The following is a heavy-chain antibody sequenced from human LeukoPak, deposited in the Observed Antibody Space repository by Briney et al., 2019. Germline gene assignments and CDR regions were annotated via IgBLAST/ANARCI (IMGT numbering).Heavy chain of an antibody. D-gene: IGHD4-17*01. J-gene: IGHJ4*02. Sequence: PGRSLRLSCAAFGFTFDDYAMHWVRQAPGKGLEWVSGITWNSGSVGYADSVKGRFTISRDNAKNSLHLQMNSLKAEDTALYYCAKDPYGDFESYFDYWGQGTLVTVSS. CDR2: ITWNSGSV. V-gene: IGHV3-9*01. CDR1: GFTFDDYA. CDR3: AKDPYGDFESYFDY.